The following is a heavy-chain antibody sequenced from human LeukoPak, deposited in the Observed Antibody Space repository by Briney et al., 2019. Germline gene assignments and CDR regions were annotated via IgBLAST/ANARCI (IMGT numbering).Heavy chain of an antibody. J-gene: IGHJ6*02. CDR2: IWYDGSNK. V-gene: IGHV3-33*01. CDR1: GFTFSSYG. Sequence: PGRSLRLSCAASGFTFSSYGMHWVRQAPGKGLEWVAVIWYDGSNKYYADSVKGRFTISRDNSKNTLYLQMNSLRAEDTAVYYCARSFWVPAATGYYYYGMDVWGQGTTVTVSS. CDR3: ARSFWVPAATGYYYYGMDV. D-gene: IGHD2-2*01.